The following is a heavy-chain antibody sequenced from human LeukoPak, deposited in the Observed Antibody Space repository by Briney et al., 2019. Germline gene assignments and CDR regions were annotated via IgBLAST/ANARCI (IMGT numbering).Heavy chain of an antibody. CDR2: IFYSGSA. D-gene: IGHD3-10*01. V-gene: IGHV4-31*03. J-gene: IGHJ4*02. CDR3: ARGSTLIRGFDY. CDR1: GGSISSGDYY. Sequence: PSQTLSLTCTVSGGSISSGDYYWNWIPQHPEKSLEWIGYIFYSGSAYYNPSLKSRVTISVDTSKNQFSLKLSSVTAADTAVYYCARGSTLIRGFDYWGQGTLVTVSS.